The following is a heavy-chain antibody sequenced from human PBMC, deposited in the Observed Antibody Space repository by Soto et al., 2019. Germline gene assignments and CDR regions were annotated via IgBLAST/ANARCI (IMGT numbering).Heavy chain of an antibody. V-gene: IGHV3-7*01. J-gene: IGHJ4*02. CDR1: GLTFRTYL. CDR3: ATFLDFRWETYPFLH. Sequence: QPGGSLRLSCRTSGLTFRTYLMSWVRQAPGKGLEWVANIKTDGSEEYYADSVEGRFTISRDNTKNSLYLQMNSLRADDTAMYYCATFLDFRWETYPFLHCGQVTLVTV. CDR2: IKTDGSEE. D-gene: IGHD3-16*01.